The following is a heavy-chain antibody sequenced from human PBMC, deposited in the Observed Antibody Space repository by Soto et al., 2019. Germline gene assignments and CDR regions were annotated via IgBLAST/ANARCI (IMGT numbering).Heavy chain of an antibody. J-gene: IGHJ4*02. CDR1: GYTFTSYD. D-gene: IGHD3-22*01. CDR2: ISAYTGNT. Sequence: ASVKVSCKASGYTFTSYDINWVRQAPGQGLEWMGWISAYTGNTNYAQKLQGRVTMTTDTSTSTAYMELRSLRSDDTAVYYCAKSFFYDSSGYPTLSDYWGQETLVNASS. CDR3: AKSFFYDSSGYPTLSDY. V-gene: IGHV1-18*04.